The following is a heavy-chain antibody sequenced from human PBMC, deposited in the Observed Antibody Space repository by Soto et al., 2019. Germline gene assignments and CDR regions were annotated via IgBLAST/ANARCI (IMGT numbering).Heavy chain of an antibody. CDR3: AKAMRYYCSSTSCYHDAFDI. D-gene: IGHD2-2*01. J-gene: IGHJ3*02. Sequence: GGSLRLSCAASGFTFSSYAMSWVRQAPGKGLEWVSAISGSGGSTYYADSVKGRFTISRDNSKNTLYLQMNSLRAEDTAVYYCAKAMRYYCSSTSCYHDAFDIWGQGTMVTVPS. V-gene: IGHV3-23*01. CDR2: ISGSGGST. CDR1: GFTFSSYA.